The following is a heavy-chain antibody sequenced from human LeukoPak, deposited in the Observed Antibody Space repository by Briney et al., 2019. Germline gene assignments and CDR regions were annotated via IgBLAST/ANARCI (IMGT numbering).Heavy chain of an antibody. J-gene: IGHJ3*02. CDR2: INEDGSEK. CDR3: ARLHYYDSSGGAFNI. CDR1: GFTFSRYW. Sequence: PGGSLRLSCAASGFTFSRYWMSWLRQAPGKGLEWVANINEDGSEKYYVDSVKGRFSISRDNAKNSLYLQMNSLRVEDTALYYCARLHYYDSSGGAFNIWGQGTMVTVSS. V-gene: IGHV3-7*03. D-gene: IGHD3-22*01.